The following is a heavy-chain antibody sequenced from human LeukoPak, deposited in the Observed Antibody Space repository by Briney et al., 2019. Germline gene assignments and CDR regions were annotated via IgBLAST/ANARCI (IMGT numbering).Heavy chain of an antibody. V-gene: IGHV3-23*01. Sequence: PGGSLRLSRAASGFTFSSYAMSWVRQAPGKGLEWVSAISGSGGSTYYADSVKGRFTISRDNSKNTLYLQMNSLRAEDTAVYYCAKDGYYYGSGSHSPFDYWGQGTLVTVSS. CDR3: AKDGYYYGSGSHSPFDY. D-gene: IGHD3-10*01. J-gene: IGHJ4*02. CDR1: GFTFSSYA. CDR2: ISGSGGST.